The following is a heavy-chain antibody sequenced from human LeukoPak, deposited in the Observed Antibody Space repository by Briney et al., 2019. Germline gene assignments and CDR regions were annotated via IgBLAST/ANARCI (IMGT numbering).Heavy chain of an antibody. CDR1: GFTFSSYD. CDR2: IGTAGDT. D-gene: IGHD5-18*01. J-gene: IGHJ4*02. Sequence: GGSLRLSCAASGFTFSSYDMHWVRQATGKGLEWVSAIGTAGDTYYPGSVKGRFTVSRENAKNSLYLQMNSLRAGDTAVYYCARGYDYGYGLDHWGQGTLVTVSS. CDR3: ARGYDYGYGLDH. V-gene: IGHV3-13*01.